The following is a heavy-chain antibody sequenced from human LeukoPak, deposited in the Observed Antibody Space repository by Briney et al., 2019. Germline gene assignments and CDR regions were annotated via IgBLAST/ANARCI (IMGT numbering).Heavy chain of an antibody. J-gene: IGHJ4*02. D-gene: IGHD5-12*01. V-gene: IGHV3-53*01. Sequence: PGGSLRLSCAASGFTVSSKNMNWVRQAPGKGLQWVSVLDSGGSTHYADSVKGRFTISRDNSKNTLYLQMNSLRAEDTAVYYCARSGYDLNYFDYWGQGTLVTVSS. CDR1: GFTVSSKN. CDR3: ARSGYDLNYFDY. CDR2: LDSGGST.